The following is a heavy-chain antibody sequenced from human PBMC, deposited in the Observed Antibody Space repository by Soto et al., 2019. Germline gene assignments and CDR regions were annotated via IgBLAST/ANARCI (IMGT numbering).Heavy chain of an antibody. CDR1: GFSFSTFT. J-gene: IGHJ6*02. Sequence: EVQLVESGGGLVKPGGSLRLSCAASGFSFSTFTMNWVRQAPGKGLEWVASIDTSSTYIYYADSVTGRFTISRDNAKKSVYLLMDSLRAEDTAVYYCAIETGSYNWIDGLMHVSGQGTTVTVSS. CDR3: AIETGSYNWIDGLMHV. CDR2: IDTSSTYI. V-gene: IGHV3-21*02. D-gene: IGHD1-20*01.